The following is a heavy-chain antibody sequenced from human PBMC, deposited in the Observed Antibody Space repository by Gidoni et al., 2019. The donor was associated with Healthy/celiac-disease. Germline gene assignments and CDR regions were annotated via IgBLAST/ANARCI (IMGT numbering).Heavy chain of an antibody. CDR3: ALSSGELYYYYGMDV. J-gene: IGHJ6*02. D-gene: IGHD3-16*01. CDR2: INPNSGGT. CDR1: GYTFTGYY. V-gene: IGHV1-2*02. Sequence: QVQLVQSGAEVKKTGDSVKVSCKASGYTFTGYYMHWVRQAPGQGLEWMGWINPNSGGTNYAQKFQGRVTMTRDTSISTAYMELSRLRSDDTAVYYCALSSGELYYYYGMDVWGQGTTVTVSS.